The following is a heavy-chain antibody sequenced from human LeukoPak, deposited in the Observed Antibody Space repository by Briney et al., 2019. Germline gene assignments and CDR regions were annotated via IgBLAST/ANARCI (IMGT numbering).Heavy chain of an antibody. CDR1: GYTFTGYY. V-gene: IGHV1-2*02. CDR2: INPNSGGT. Sequence: EASVKVSCKASGYTFTGYYMHWVRQASGQGLEWMGWINPNSGGTNYAQKFQGRVTMTRDTSISTAYMELSRLRSDDTAVYYCARDLWRSSTSCYNYWGQGTLVTVSS. D-gene: IGHD2-2*02. CDR3: ARDLWRSSTSCYNY. J-gene: IGHJ4*02.